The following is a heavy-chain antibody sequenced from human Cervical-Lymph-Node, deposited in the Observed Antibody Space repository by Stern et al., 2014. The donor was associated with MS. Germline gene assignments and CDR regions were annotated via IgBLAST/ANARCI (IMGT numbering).Heavy chain of an antibody. CDR3: ALSSETSDRWYSLGYDL. CDR2: IFPVFGTP. Sequence: VHLVGSGAEVTQPGSSVKVSCKASGGTFSQFPSSWVRQAPGQGLEWMAGIFPVFGTPTYAQEFRGRVTITADVSTSTVYMELSSLRSDDTAVYYCALSSETSDRWYSLGYDLWGQGTLVTVSS. D-gene: IGHD6-13*01. J-gene: IGHJ5*02. V-gene: IGHV1-69*01. CDR1: GGTFSQFP.